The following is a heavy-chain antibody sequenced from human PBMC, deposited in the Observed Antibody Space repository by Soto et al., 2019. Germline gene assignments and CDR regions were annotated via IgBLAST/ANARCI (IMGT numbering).Heavy chain of an antibody. Sequence: GGSLRLSCVVSGCSLSDSAIHWVRQASGKRLEWVGRVRSKTQNYATEFAASVKGRFTISRDDSKNTLYLEMTSLRAEDTAVYYCARDRGHAWEALAYYFDYWGLGTLVTVSS. CDR1: GCSLSDSA. D-gene: IGHD1-26*01. CDR2: VRSKTQNYAT. V-gene: IGHV3-73*01. CDR3: ARDRGHAWEALAYYFDY. J-gene: IGHJ4*02.